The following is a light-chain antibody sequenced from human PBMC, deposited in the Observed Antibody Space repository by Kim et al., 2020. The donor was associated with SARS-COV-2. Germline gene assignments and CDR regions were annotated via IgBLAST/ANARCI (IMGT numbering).Light chain of an antibody. J-gene: IGLJ2*01. CDR3: SSYTSSSTQV. Sequence: GQSITISCPGTSSDVGGYNYVSWYQQHPGQAPKLMIYDVSNRPSGVSNRFSGSKSGNTASLTISGLQAEDEADYYCSSYTSSSTQVFGGGTQLTVL. V-gene: IGLV2-14*03. CDR2: DVS. CDR1: SSDVGGYNY.